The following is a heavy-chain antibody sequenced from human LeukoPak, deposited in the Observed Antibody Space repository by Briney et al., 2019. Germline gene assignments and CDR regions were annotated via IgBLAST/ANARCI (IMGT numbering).Heavy chain of an antibody. CDR1: GFTFSSYA. J-gene: IGHJ4*02. CDR3: AKALGPGSNYFDY. CDR2: IGGSGGNT. D-gene: IGHD3-16*01. Sequence: GGSPRLSCAASGFTFSSYAMNWVRQAPGKGLEWVSSIGGSGGNTYYADSVKGRFTISRDNFKNTLYLQMNSLRAEDTAVYYCAKALGPGSNYFDYWGQGTLVTVSS. V-gene: IGHV3-23*01.